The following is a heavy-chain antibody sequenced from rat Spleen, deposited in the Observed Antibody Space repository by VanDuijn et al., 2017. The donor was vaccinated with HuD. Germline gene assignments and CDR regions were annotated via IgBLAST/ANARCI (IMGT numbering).Heavy chain of an antibody. CDR1: GFTFNNYW. D-gene: IGHD1-4*01. J-gene: IGHJ2*01. V-gene: IGHV5-31*01. CDR2: ITNTGGST. CDR3: ARPNYPGFNYFDY. Sequence: EVQLVESGGGLVQPGRSLKLSCVASGFTFNNYWMTWIRQAPGKGLEWVASITNTGGSTYYRDSVKGRFTISRDNAKITLYLQMDSLRSEDTATYYCARPNYPGFNYFDYWGQGVMVTVSS.